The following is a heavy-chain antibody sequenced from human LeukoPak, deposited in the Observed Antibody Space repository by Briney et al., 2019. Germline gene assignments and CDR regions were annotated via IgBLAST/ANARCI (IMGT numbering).Heavy chain of an antibody. CDR3: ARDSTLCMTYYYGSGSSRLPDY. D-gene: IGHD3-10*01. CDR1: GYTFTSYG. J-gene: IGHJ4*02. Sequence: ASVKVSCKASGYTFTSYGISWVRQAPGQGLEWMGWISAYNGNTNYAQKLQGRVTMTTDTSTSTAYMELRSLRSDDTAVYYCARDSTLCMTYYYGSGSSRLPDYWGQGTLVTVSS. V-gene: IGHV1-18*01. CDR2: ISAYNGNT.